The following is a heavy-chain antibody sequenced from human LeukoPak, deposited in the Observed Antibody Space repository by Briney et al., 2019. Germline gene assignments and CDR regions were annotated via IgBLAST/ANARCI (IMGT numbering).Heavy chain of an antibody. D-gene: IGHD2-21*02. J-gene: IGHJ4*02. CDR2: IDPNSGGP. Sequence: GASVKVSCKASGYTFTAYYIHWVRQAPGQGLQWMGWIDPNSGGPNYAQKFQGRVTMTRDTSISTAYMELSRLRSDDTAVYYCARDFCGGGDCYSSGYWGQGTLVTVSS. CDR3: ARDFCGGGDCYSSGY. V-gene: IGHV1-2*02. CDR1: GYTFTAYY.